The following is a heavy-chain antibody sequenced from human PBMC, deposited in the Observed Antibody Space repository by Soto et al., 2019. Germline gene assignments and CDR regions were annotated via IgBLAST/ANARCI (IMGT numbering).Heavy chain of an antibody. CDR1: GYRFTIDG. CDR3: AREGVAPYYYYGMDV. CDR2: ISAYNGNT. J-gene: IGHJ6*02. D-gene: IGHD5-12*01. V-gene: IGHV1-18*01. Sequence: ASVKRACKASGYRFTIDGSSWRRKNTRQGLEWMGWISAYNGNTNYAQKLQGRVAMTTDTSTSTVHMEVRSLRSDDTAVYYCAREGVAPYYYYGMDVWGQGTPVTVSS.